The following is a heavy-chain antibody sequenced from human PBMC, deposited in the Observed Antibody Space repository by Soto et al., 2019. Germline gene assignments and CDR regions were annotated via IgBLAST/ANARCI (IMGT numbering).Heavy chain of an antibody. J-gene: IGHJ5*02. Sequence: GGSLRISCAASGFTFVDYALHWVRQAPGEGLGWVSGISCNSGSIGYADSVKGRFTISRDNAKNSLYLQMNSLRAEDTALYYCAKDLSAHLRSHRSGWFDPWGQGTLVTVSS. CDR2: ISCNSGSI. CDR1: GFTFVDYA. D-gene: IGHD2-15*01. V-gene: IGHV3-9*01. CDR3: AKDLSAHLRSHRSGWFDP.